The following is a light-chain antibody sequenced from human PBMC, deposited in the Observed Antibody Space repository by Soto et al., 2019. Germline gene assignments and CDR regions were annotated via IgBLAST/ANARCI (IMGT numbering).Light chain of an antibody. CDR3: QQYNIWPQT. Sequence: EIVMTQAPATLAVSPGERATLSCRASQTINHHVAWYQLQDCQVPRLRMYGAYTRATDIPARLSGSGAGTEATLAISSLQSEDLAEYHCQQYNIWPQTLCQGTKVDIK. J-gene: IGKJ1*01. V-gene: IGKV3-15*01. CDR1: QTINHH. CDR2: GAY.